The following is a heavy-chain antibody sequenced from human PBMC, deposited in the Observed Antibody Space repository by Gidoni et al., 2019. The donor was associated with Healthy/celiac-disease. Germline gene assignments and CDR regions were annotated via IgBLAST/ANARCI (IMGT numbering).Heavy chain of an antibody. J-gene: IGHJ6*02. Sequence: QVQLVQSGAEVKKPGASVKVYCKASGYTFTGDYVPLVRQVSGQGLEWMGWIHPNSGGTNYAQKFQGRGTMTRDTSISTADLGLSRLRSDDTAVYYCARDGRYCSSTSCPYYYYYGMDVWGQGTTVTVSS. V-gene: IGHV1-2*02. CDR1: GYTFTGDY. CDR3: ARDGRYCSSTSCPYYYYYGMDV. CDR2: IHPNSGGT. D-gene: IGHD2-2*01.